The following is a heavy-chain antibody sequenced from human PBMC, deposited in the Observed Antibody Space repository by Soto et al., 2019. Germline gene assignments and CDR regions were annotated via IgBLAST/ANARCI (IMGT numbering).Heavy chain of an antibody. V-gene: IGHV3-11*01. J-gene: IGHJ3*01. CDR3: AKGYPRGFCAFNV. D-gene: IGHD2-15*01. Sequence: QVQLVESGGGLANPGGSLRLSCAASVFTFSDYYMSWIRQVPGKGLEWVSYINGGGNTIYYADSVRGRFTISRDNAKNSLYLQMNSLRAEDTAVYFCAKGYPRGFCAFNVWGQGTMVTVSS. CDR1: VFTFSDYY. CDR2: INGGGNTI.